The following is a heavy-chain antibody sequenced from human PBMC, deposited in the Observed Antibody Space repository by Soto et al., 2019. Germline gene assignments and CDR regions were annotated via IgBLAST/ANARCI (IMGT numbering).Heavy chain of an antibody. Sequence: QVQLVQSGAEVKKPGASVKVSCKASGYTFTTYEINWVRQVPGQGLEWMGWMSPSSGNTGDVDQFRGRVTMTSNTSMTTAYMELSSLRSEDTAVYYCARVGGQLFGDHGMDVWGQGTTVTVSS. CDR3: ARVGGQLFGDHGMDV. CDR2: MSPSSGNT. V-gene: IGHV1-8*01. J-gene: IGHJ6*02. D-gene: IGHD3-10*01. CDR1: GYTFTTYE.